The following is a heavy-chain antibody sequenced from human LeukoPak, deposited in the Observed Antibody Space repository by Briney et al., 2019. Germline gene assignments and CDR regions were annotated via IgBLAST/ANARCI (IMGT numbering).Heavy chain of an antibody. J-gene: IGHJ5*02. CDR1: GYTFTGYY. V-gene: IGHV1-2*02. CDR2: INPNSGGT. Sequence: ASVKVSCKASGYTFTGYYMHWVRQAPGQGLEWMGWINPNSGGTNYAQKFQGRVTMTRDTSISTAYMELSRLRSDDTAVYYCARGGITIFGVVSSLHWFDPWGQGTLVTVSS. D-gene: IGHD3-3*01. CDR3: ARGGITIFGVVSSLHWFDP.